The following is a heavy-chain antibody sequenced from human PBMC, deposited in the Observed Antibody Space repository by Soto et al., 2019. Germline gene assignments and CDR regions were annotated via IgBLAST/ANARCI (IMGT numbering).Heavy chain of an antibody. V-gene: IGHV4-34*01. CDR2: INHSGSA. CDR3: GRGLITGSQYSGGRYYFDS. Sequence: QVQLQQSGAGLLKPSETLSLTCDVYGGSFSGYIWTWIRQTPGKGLQWIGQINHSGSANYNPSLKSRVNISVHTSNCQFSLVLVSVTAADTAVYYSGRGLITGSQYSGGRYYFDSWGQGTQVTVSS. J-gene: IGHJ4*02. CDR1: GGSFSGYI. D-gene: IGHD1-26*01.